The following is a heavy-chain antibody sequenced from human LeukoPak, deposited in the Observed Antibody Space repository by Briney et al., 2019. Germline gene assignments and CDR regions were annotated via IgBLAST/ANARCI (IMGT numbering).Heavy chain of an antibody. CDR3: ARGDGWGEAFDI. CDR2: IKSDGSST. J-gene: IGHJ3*02. CDR1: GFTFSSYW. D-gene: IGHD3-16*01. Sequence: PGGALRLSCAASGFTFSSYWMHWVRQAPGKGLVWVSRIKSDGSSTSYADSVKGRFTISRDNVKNTLHLQMNSLRAEDTAVYYCARGDGWGEAFDIWGQGTMVTVSS. V-gene: IGHV3-74*01.